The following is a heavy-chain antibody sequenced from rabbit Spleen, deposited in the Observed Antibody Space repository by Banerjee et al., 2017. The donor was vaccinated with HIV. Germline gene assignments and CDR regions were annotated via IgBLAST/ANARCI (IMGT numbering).Heavy chain of an antibody. J-gene: IGHJ4*01. Sequence: QEQLVESGGGLVQPEGSLTLTCTASGFSLSSSYYMCWVRQAPGKGLEWITCIRTSNDITWYATWAKGRFTISKTSSTTVTLQMTSLTVADTATYFCARDIGDDGYALWGPGTLVTVS. CDR2: IRTSNDIT. D-gene: IGHD6-1*01. CDR1: GFSLSSSYY. CDR3: ARDIGDDGYAL. V-gene: IGHV1S45*01.